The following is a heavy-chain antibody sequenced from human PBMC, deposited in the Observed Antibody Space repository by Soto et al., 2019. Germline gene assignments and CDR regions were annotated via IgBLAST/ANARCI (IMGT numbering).Heavy chain of an antibody. CDR1: GFSLSSTRMA. J-gene: IGHJ4*02. Sequence: QITLKASGPTLVKPTQTLTLTCTFSGFSLSSTRMAVGWIRQPPGKALEWLALIYWDDDKRYSPFLKSRLTITKDTSKNQVVLTMSNMVPVDTARYYCAHIVVAGLGYYFDYWGQGTLVTVSS. D-gene: IGHD6-19*01. V-gene: IGHV2-5*02. CDR2: IYWDDDK. CDR3: AHIVVAGLGYYFDY.